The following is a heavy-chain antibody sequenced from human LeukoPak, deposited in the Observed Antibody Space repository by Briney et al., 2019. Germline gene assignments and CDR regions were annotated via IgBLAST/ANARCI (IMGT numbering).Heavy chain of an antibody. D-gene: IGHD4-17*01. V-gene: IGHV4-30-2*01. Sequence: SQTLSLTCAVSGGSISSGGYSWSWIRQPPGKGLEWIGYIYHSGSTYYNPSLKSRVTISVDRFKNQFSLKLSSVTAADTAVYYCARVRMTTVTTGAFDIWGQGTMVTVSS. CDR1: GGSISSGGYS. CDR2: IYHSGST. J-gene: IGHJ3*02. CDR3: ARVRMTTVTTGAFDI.